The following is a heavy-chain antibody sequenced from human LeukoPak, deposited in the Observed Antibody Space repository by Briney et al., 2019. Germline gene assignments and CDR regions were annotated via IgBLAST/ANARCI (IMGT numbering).Heavy chain of an antibody. CDR2: IRGSGGST. Sequence: GGCLRLSRGACGFTFSSYAMSGVREAPGKGLEWVSAIRGSGGSTYYADSAKGRFTISRDNSKNTLYLQINSLSAEDTAVYYCAKRPNLWADSSGGWYFDLWGRGPLVPVSS. CDR1: GFTFSSYA. D-gene: IGHD3-22*01. V-gene: IGHV3-23*01. J-gene: IGHJ2*01. CDR3: AKRPNLWADSSGGWYFDL.